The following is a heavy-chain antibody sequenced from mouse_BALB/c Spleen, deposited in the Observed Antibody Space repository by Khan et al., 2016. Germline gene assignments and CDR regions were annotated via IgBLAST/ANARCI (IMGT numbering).Heavy chain of an antibody. CDR1: DYSITSDYA. Sequence: EVQLQESGPGLVKPSQSLSLTCTVTDYSITSDYAWNWIRQFPGNKLEWMGYISYSGSTSYNPSLKSRIPITRDTSKNQFFLQLNSVTTEDTATXCGARPCGFAYWGQGTLVTVSA. CDR2: ISYSGST. V-gene: IGHV3-2*02. J-gene: IGHJ3*01. CDR3: ARPCGFAY.